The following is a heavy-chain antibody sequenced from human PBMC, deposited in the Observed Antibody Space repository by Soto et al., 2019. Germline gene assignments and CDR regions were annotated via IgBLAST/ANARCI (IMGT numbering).Heavy chain of an antibody. J-gene: IGHJ6*02. V-gene: IGHV3-23*01. CDR3: AKALSPTYGMDV. CDR1: EFAFSTYA. CDR2: ISGSGGST. Sequence: SGSLRLSCAAFEFAFSTYAMTWVRQAPGKGLEWGSGISGSGGSTYYADSVKGGFTISRDNSKNTLYLQLNSLRAEATAVYYCAKALSPTYGMDVWGQGTTVSVSS.